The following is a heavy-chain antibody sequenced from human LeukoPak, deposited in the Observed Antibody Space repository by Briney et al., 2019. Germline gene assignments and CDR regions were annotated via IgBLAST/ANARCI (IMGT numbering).Heavy chain of an antibody. D-gene: IGHD3-22*01. CDR1: GFTFSSYA. V-gene: IGHV3-23*01. CDR3: AKVEGRSIVVVTLYYFDY. Sequence: PGGSLRLSCAASGFTFSSYAMSWVRQAPGKGLEWVSAISGSGGSTYYADSVKGRFTISRDNSKNTLYLQMNSLRAEDTAVYYCAKVEGRSIVVVTLYYFDYWGQGTLVTVSS. J-gene: IGHJ4*02. CDR2: ISGSGGST.